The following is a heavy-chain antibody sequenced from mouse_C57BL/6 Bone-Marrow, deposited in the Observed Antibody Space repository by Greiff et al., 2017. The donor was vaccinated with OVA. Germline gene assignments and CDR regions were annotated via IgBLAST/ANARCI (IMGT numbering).Heavy chain of an antibody. Sequence: QVQLQQPGAELVKPGASVKLSCKASGYTFTSYWMPWVKQRPGQGLEWIGDLDPSDGYTNYNQKFKGKATVTVDTSSSTAYMQLSSLTSEDSAVYYCAREDYGSSFDYWGQGTTLTVSS. CDR2: LDPSDGYT. J-gene: IGHJ2*01. D-gene: IGHD1-1*01. CDR3: AREDYGSSFDY. V-gene: IGHV1-50*01. CDR1: GYTFTSYW.